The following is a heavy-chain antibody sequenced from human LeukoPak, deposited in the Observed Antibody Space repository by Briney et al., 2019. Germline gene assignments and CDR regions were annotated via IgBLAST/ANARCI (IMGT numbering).Heavy chain of an antibody. D-gene: IGHD2-8*01. V-gene: IGHV3-23*01. CDR1: GFTFSSYA. Sequence: GGSLRLSCAASGFTFSSYAMSWVRQAPGKGLEWVSAISGSGGSTYYADSVKGRFTISRDNSKNTLYLQMNSLRAEDTAVYYCGKAGGGFFTMGVGYRFDYWGKGPLVPVSS. J-gene: IGHJ4*02. CDR2: ISGSGGST. CDR3: GKAGGGFFTMGVGYRFDY.